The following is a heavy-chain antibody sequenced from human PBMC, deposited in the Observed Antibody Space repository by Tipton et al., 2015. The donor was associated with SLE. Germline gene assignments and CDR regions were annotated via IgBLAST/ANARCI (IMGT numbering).Heavy chain of an antibody. V-gene: IGHV4-4*08. Sequence: LRLSCTVSGGSISNYYWSWIRQTPGKGLEWIGYVYTSGSTIYNPSLKSRVTISVDTSKNQVSLKLNYVTAADTAVYYCARGKTRVEYWGQGTLVTVSS. CDR2: VYTSGST. CDR3: ARGKTRVEY. CDR1: GGSISNYY. J-gene: IGHJ4*02. D-gene: IGHD1-14*01.